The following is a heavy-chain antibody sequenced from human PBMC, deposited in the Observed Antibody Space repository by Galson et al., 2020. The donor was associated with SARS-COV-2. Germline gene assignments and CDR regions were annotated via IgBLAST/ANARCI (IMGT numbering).Heavy chain of an antibody. Sequence: SGPTLVKPTETLTLTCTVSGFSLSNARMGVSWIRQPPGKALEWLAHIFSNDEKSYSTSLKSRLTFSKDTSKSQVVLTMTNMDPVDTATYYCAAGLVLPSCFDYWGQGTLVTVSS. CDR1: GFSLSNARMG. V-gene: IGHV2-26*01. CDR3: AAGLVLPSCFDY. D-gene: IGHD3-10*01. J-gene: IGHJ4*02. CDR2: IFSNDEK.